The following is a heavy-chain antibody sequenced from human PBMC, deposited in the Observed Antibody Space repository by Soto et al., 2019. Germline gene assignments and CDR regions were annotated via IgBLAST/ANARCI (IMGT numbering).Heavy chain of an antibody. CDR1: GFTFGDYA. CDR3: AKGRPSGWGGLYYFDY. CDR2: ISGSGGST. J-gene: IGHJ4*02. V-gene: IGHV3-23*04. Sequence: EVQLVESGGGLVQPGRSLRLSCAASGFTFGDYAMQWVRQAPGKGLEWVSAISGSGGSTYYADSVKGRFTISRDNSKNTLYLQMNSLRAEDTAVYYCAKGRPSGWGGLYYFDYWGQGTLVTVSS. D-gene: IGHD6-19*01.